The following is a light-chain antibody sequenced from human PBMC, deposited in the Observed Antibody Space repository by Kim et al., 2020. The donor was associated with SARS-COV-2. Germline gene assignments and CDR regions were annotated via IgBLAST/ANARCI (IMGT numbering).Light chain of an antibody. CDR1: NSHIGGNP. CDR3: AVWDDSLNGRV. J-gene: IGLJ3*02. Sequence: QSVLVQPPSASGTPGQRVTISCSGINSHIGGNPISWYQQAPGAAPKLLIYSNDQRPSGVPARFSGSKSGASASLAISGLQSEDEADYYCAVWDDSLNGRVFGGGTQLTVL. V-gene: IGLV1-44*01. CDR2: SND.